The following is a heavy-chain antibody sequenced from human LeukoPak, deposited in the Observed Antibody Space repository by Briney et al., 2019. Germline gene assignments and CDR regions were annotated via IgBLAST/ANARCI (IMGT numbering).Heavy chain of an antibody. Sequence: SETLSLTCTVSGGSIRSSSYNWGWIRQPPGKGLEWIGSIYYSGNTYYNPSLKSRVTISVDTSKNQFSLRLSSVTAADTAVYYCARPNWNDLHFDYWGQGTLVTVSS. D-gene: IGHD1-1*01. V-gene: IGHV4-39*07. J-gene: IGHJ4*02. CDR3: ARPNWNDLHFDY. CDR2: IYYSGNT. CDR1: GGSIRSSSYN.